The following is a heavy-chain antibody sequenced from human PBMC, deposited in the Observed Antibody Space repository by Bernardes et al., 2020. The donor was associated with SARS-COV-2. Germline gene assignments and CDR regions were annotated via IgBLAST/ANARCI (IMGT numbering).Heavy chain of an antibody. D-gene: IGHD6-19*01. CDR1: GFSFSTYA. J-gene: IGHJ4*02. V-gene: IGHV3-33*01. CDR2: IWSNGINK. Sequence: GGSLRLSRAASGFSFSTYAMHWARQAPGKGLEWVAVIWSNGINKYYLESVKGRFTISRDNSKNTVYLQMDSLRAEDAAVYFCATSIMVAGIVDFWGQGTLVTVSS. CDR3: ATSIMVAGIVDF.